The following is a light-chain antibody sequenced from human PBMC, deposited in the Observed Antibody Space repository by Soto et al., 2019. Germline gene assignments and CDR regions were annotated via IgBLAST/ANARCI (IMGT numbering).Light chain of an antibody. Sequence: DIQMTQSPSTLSASVGDRVTITCRASQTISSWLAWYQQKPGQAPKLLIYKASSLESAVPSRFSGSGSGTEFTLTISGLQPDDFASYYCQQYNSYSWTFGQGTKVDIK. CDR2: KAS. CDR3: QQYNSYSWT. V-gene: IGKV1-5*03. J-gene: IGKJ1*01. CDR1: QTISSW.